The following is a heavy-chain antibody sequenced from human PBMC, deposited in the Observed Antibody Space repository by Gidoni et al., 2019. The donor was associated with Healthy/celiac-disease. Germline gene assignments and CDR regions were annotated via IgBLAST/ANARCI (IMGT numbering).Heavy chain of an antibody. CDR1: GFTFSSYG. D-gene: IGHD3-22*01. CDR3: ARSGRYYDSSGYYY. CDR2: IWYDGRNK. J-gene: IGHJ4*02. Sequence: QVQLVESGGGGVQPGRSLRLSCAASGFTFSSYGMHWVRQAPGKGLGWVAVIWYDGRNKYYADTVKGRFTISRDNSKNTLYLQMNSLRAEDTAVYYCARSGRYYDSSGYYYWGQGTLVTVSS. V-gene: IGHV3-33*01.